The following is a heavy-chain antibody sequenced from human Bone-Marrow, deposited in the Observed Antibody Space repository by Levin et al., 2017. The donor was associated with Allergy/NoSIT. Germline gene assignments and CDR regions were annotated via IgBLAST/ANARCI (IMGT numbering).Heavy chain of an antibody. Sequence: ETLSLTCAASGFTFRNYAMTWVRQAPGKGLEWVSTLGGSGGDTYYAGSVRGRFHISRDESKKTLYLQMNILRVEDTAVYYCAKGKGDGLVDWFDPWGQGTPVTVVS. J-gene: IGHJ5*02. CDR3: AKGKGDGLVDWFDP. D-gene: IGHD1-26*01. CDR1: GFTFRNYA. V-gene: IGHV3-23*01. CDR2: LGGSGGDT.